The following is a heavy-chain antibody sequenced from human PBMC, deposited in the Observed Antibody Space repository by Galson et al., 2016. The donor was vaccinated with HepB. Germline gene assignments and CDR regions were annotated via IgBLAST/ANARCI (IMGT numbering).Heavy chain of an antibody. J-gene: IGHJ4*02. Sequence: SLRLSCAASGFTFSSYSMNWVRQAPGKGLDWVSSISSSSSYIYYADSVKGRSTISRDNAKNSLYLQMNNLRAEDTAVYYCASRHSGWYYFDYWGQGTLVTVSS. D-gene: IGHD6-19*01. CDR1: GFTFSSYS. CDR3: ASRHSGWYYFDY. V-gene: IGHV3-21*01. CDR2: ISSSSSYI.